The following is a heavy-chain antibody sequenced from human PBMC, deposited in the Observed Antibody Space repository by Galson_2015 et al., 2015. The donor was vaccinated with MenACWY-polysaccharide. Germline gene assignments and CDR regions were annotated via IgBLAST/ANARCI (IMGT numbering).Heavy chain of an antibody. Sequence: SLRLSCAASGFTFSSYAMSWVRQAPGKGLEWVSAISGSGGSTYYADSVKGRFTISRVNSKNTLYLQMNSLRAEDTAVYYCAKIAVPPSYGMDVWGQGTTVTVSS. J-gene: IGHJ6*02. V-gene: IGHV3-23*01. CDR1: GFTFSSYA. CDR2: ISGSGGST. CDR3: AKIAVPPSYGMDV. D-gene: IGHD6-19*01.